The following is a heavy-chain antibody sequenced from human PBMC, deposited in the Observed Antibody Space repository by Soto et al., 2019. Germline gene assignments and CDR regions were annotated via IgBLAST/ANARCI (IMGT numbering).Heavy chain of an antibody. CDR3: ARHRAAAGTENWFDP. Sequence: SETLSLTCTVSGGSISSSNYYWGWIRQPPGKGLEWIGSIYYSGSTYYNSSLKSRVTISVDTSKNQFSLKLSSVTAADTAAYYCARHRAAAGTENWFDPWGQGTLVTVSS. D-gene: IGHD6-13*01. CDR1: GGSISSSNYY. J-gene: IGHJ5*02. V-gene: IGHV4-39*01. CDR2: IYYSGST.